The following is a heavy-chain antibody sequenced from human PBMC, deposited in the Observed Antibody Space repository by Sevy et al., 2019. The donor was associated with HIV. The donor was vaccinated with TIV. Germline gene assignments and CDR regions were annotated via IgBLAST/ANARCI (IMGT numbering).Heavy chain of an antibody. D-gene: IGHD3-22*01. CDR3: AKLPKYYDSSGYHVNWFDP. Sequence: GGSLRLSCAASGFTFSSYAMSWVRQAPGKGLEWVSAISGSGGSTYYADSVKGRFTISRDNSKNTLYLQMNSLRAEDTAVYYCAKLPKYYDSSGYHVNWFDPRGQGTLVTVSS. CDR1: GFTFSSYA. J-gene: IGHJ5*02. CDR2: ISGSGGST. V-gene: IGHV3-23*01.